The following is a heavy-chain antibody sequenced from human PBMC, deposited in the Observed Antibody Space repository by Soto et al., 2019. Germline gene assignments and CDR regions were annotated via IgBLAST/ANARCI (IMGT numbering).Heavy chain of an antibody. CDR1: GYAFTSYG. J-gene: IGHJ4*02. V-gene: IGHV1-18*01. Sequence: ASVKVSCKASGYAFTSYGISWVRQAPGQGLEWMGWISAYNGNTNYAQKLQGRVTMTTDTSTSTAYMELRSLRSDDTAVYYCARDQVYCGGDCYPDYWGQGTLVTVSS. D-gene: IGHD2-21*02. CDR3: ARDQVYCGGDCYPDY. CDR2: ISAYNGNT.